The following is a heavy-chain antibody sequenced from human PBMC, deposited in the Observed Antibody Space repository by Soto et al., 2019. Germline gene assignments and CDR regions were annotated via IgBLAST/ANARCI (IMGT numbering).Heavy chain of an antibody. Sequence: QVQLQQWGAGLLKPSETLSLTCAVYGGSFSGYYWSWIRQQPGKGLAWLGEINHSGSTNYNPSLKSRVTISVDTSKNQYSLKLSSVTAADTALYYCARKDFDWFGRWTDYWGQGTMVTVSS. CDR1: GGSFSGYY. CDR3: ARKDFDWFGRWTDY. CDR2: INHSGST. J-gene: IGHJ4*02. V-gene: IGHV4-34*01. D-gene: IGHD3-9*01.